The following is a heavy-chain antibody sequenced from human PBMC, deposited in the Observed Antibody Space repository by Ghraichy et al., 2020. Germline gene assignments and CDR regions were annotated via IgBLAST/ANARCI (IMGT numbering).Heavy chain of an antibody. V-gene: IGHV4-34*01. Sequence: SETLSLTCAVYGGSISGYYFSWIRQPPGQGLELIGIINHSCSTNYNPSLKRRITISVDTSKNQFSLKLSSVTAADTAVYYCARASYSSSCHFDPWGQGTLVTVSS. CDR2: INHSCST. D-gene: IGHD6-13*01. CDR1: GGSISGYY. CDR3: ARASYSSSCHFDP. J-gene: IGHJ5*02.